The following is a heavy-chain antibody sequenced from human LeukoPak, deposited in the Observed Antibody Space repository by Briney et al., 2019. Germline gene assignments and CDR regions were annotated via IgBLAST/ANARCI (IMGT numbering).Heavy chain of an antibody. D-gene: IGHD5-18*01. CDR1: GFTFSNYW. V-gene: IGHV3-74*01. J-gene: IGHJ3*02. CDR3: ARAPPSSGYSYHFDI. Sequence: HSGGSLRLSCAASGFTFSNYWMPWVRQAPGKGLVWVSRIYIDGTGTVYADSVKGRFTISRDNAKNTLYLQMNSLRVEDTAVYYCARAPPSSGYSYHFDIWGQGTMVTVSS. CDR2: IYIDGTGT.